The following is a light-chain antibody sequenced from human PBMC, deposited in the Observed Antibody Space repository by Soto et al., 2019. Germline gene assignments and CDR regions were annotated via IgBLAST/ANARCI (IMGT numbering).Light chain of an antibody. CDR1: QSVPSY. CDR3: HQRNHWPRST. Sequence: EIVLTQSPATLSLSPGETATLSCRASQSVPSYLAWYQQRPGQAPRLLIYDISNRATGIPARFSGSGSGTDFTLTISSLEPEDSAIYYCHQRNHWPRSTFGQGTKLQIK. CDR2: DIS. J-gene: IGKJ2*02. V-gene: IGKV3-11*01.